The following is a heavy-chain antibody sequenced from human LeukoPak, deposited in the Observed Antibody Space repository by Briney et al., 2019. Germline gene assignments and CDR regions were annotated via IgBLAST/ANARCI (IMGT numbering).Heavy chain of an antibody. J-gene: IGHJ4*02. CDR2: INPNSGGT. V-gene: IGHV1-2*06. CDR3: ARARMSRDGYNWDY. Sequence: GASVKVSCKASGYTFTGYYMHWVRRAPGQGLEWMGRINPNSGGTNYAQKFQGRVTMTRDTSISTAYMELSRLRSDDTAVYYCARARMSRDGYNWDYWGQGTLVTVSS. CDR1: GYTFTGYY. D-gene: IGHD5-24*01.